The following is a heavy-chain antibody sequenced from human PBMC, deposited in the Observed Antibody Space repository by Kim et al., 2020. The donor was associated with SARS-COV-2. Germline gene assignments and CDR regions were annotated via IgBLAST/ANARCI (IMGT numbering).Heavy chain of an antibody. D-gene: IGHD2-2*01. CDR1: GGSISSYY. CDR3: ARGDCSSTSCYHYYYYGMDV. J-gene: IGHJ6*02. V-gene: IGHV4-59*01. CDR2: IYYSGST. Sequence: SETLSLTCTVSGGSISSYYWSWIRQPPGKGLEWIGYIYYSGSTNYNPSLKSRVTISVDTSKNQFSLKLSSVTDADTAVYYCARGDCSSTSCYHYYYYGMDVWGQGTTVTVSS.